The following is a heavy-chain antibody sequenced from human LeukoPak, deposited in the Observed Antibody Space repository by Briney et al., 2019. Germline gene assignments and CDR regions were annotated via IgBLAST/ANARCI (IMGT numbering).Heavy chain of an antibody. Sequence: GGSLRLSCAVSGFTFSGYAMSWVRQAPGKGLEWVSTISGSGDYTYYADSVKGRFSISRDNSKNTLHLQMNSLRAEDTAAYYCARDPRGGYDQIFDYWGQGTLVTVSS. CDR2: ISGSGDYT. CDR3: ARDPRGGYDQIFDY. J-gene: IGHJ4*02. V-gene: IGHV3-23*01. CDR1: GFTFSGYA. D-gene: IGHD5-12*01.